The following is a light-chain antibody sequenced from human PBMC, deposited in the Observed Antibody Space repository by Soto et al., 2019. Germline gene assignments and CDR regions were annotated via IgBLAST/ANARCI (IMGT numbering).Light chain of an antibody. V-gene: IGKV1-5*03. CDR3: QQYNSYSST. CDR2: KAS. Sequence: DIQMTQSPSTXSASVGDRVTITCRASQSISSWLAWYQQKPGRAPKLLIYKASSLESGVPSRFSGSGSGTEFTLTISSLQPDDFATYYCQQYNSYSSTFGQGTKVDIK. J-gene: IGKJ1*01. CDR1: QSISSW.